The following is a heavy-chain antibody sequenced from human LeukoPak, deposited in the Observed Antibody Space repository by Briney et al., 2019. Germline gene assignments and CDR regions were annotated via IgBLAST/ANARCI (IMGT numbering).Heavy chain of an antibody. CDR3: AKGITGTSGPPDYYYHYYLDV. CDR1: GGTFSSYA. Sequence: SVKVSCKASGGTFSSYAISWVRQAPGQGLEWMGGIIPIFGTANYAQKFQGRVTITTDESTSTAYMELSSLRSEDTAVYYCAKGITGTSGPPDYYYHYYLDVWGKGTTVTVSS. V-gene: IGHV1-69*05. D-gene: IGHD1-7*01. CDR2: IIPIFGTA. J-gene: IGHJ6*03.